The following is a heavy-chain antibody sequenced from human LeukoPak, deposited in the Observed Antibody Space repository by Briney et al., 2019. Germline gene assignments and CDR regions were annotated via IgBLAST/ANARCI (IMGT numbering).Heavy chain of an antibody. CDR1: GFTFSSYA. Sequence: GGSLRLSCAASGFTFSSYAMSWVRQALGKGLEWVSDISGSGGSTYYADSVKGRFTISRDNSKNTLYLQMNSLRAEDTAVYYCAKGHCSGGSCYINWFDPWGQGTLVTVSS. J-gene: IGHJ5*02. D-gene: IGHD2-15*01. CDR2: ISGSGGST. CDR3: AKGHCSGGSCYINWFDP. V-gene: IGHV3-23*01.